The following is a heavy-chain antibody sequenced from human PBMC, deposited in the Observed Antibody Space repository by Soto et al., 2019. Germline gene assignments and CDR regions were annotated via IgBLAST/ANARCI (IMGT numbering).Heavy chain of an antibody. V-gene: IGHV3-23*01. D-gene: IGHD1-7*01. CDR2: ISYSADKT. CDR3: ARRARTATTNWGAFDV. Sequence: EVQLLESGGGLVQPGGSLRLSCAASGFTFNTYVMNWVRQAPGKGLEWVSTISYSADKTHYADSVKGRFTISRDNSMDTLFLEMNSRRADDAAVYYCARRARTATTNWGAFDVWGQGTMVTVSS. CDR1: GFTFNTYV. J-gene: IGHJ3*01.